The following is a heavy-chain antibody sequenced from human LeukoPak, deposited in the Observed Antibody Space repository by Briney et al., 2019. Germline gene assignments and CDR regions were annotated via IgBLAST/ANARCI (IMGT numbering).Heavy chain of an antibody. V-gene: IGHV3-30*18. CDR1: GFTFSRYG. J-gene: IGHJ6*02. Sequence: GGSLRLSCAASGFTFSRYGMHWVRQAPGKGLEWVAGISYDGSNKYYGDSVRGRFTISRDNSKNTLDLQMNSLRVEDTAVHYCAKDFSGCSSSSCYSAYYGMDVWGQGTTVSVSS. CDR3: AKDFSGCSSSSCYSAYYGMDV. CDR2: ISYDGSNK. D-gene: IGHD2-2*02.